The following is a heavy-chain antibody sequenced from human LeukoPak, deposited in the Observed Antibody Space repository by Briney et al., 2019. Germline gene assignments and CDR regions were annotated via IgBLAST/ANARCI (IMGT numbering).Heavy chain of an antibody. D-gene: IGHD5-12*01. CDR2: IWYDGSNK. V-gene: IGHV3-33*06. CDR1: GFTFSSYW. Sequence: GGSLRLSCAASGFTFSSYWMSWVRQAPGKGLERVAVIWYDGSNKYYADSVKGRFTISRDNSKNTLYLQMNSLRVEDTAVYYCAKDRSVATNGDLSSWGQGTLVTVSS. CDR3: AKDRSVATNGDLSS. J-gene: IGHJ4*02.